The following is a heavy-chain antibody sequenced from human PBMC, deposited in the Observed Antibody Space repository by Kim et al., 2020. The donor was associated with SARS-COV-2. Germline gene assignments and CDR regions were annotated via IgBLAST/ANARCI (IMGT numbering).Heavy chain of an antibody. D-gene: IGHD2-21*01. V-gene: IGHV3-49*04. CDR3: TRARDGDWADY. CDR2: IRSKAYGGTT. J-gene: IGHJ4*02. Sequence: GGSLRLSCTTSGFTFGDYALSWVRQAPGKGLEWVGFIRSKAYGGTTEYAASVIGRFTISRDDSKGIAFLQMNSLKTEDTAVYYCTRARDGDWADYWGQGTLVTVSS. CDR1: GFTFGDYA.